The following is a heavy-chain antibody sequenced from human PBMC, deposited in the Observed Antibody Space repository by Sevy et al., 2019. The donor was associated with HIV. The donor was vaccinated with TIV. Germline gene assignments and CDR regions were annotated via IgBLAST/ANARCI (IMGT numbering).Heavy chain of an antibody. V-gene: IGHV4-34*01. D-gene: IGHD3-9*01. CDR1: GGSFSGYY. CDR3: ASGGSNYNYDILTGYYLDY. J-gene: IGHJ4*02. CDR2: INHSGST. Sequence: SETLSLTCAVYGGSFSGYYWSWIRQPPGKGLEWIGEINHSGSTNYNPSLKSRVTISVDTSKNQFSLKLSSVTAADTAVYYCASGGSNYNYDILTGYYLDYWGQGTLVTVSS.